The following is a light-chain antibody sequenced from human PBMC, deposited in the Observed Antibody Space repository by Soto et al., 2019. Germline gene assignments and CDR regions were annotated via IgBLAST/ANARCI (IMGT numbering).Light chain of an antibody. CDR1: QDISNF. Sequence: DIQMTQSPSDISASVGERVTITCRASQDISNFLVWFQQRPGKVPKRLMYSANRLESGVPSRFSGSGSGTEFTLTISSLQPEDFATYYCLQHKSYPRTFGQGTDV. CDR3: LQHKSYPRT. CDR2: SAN. J-gene: IGKJ1*01. V-gene: IGKV1-17*03.